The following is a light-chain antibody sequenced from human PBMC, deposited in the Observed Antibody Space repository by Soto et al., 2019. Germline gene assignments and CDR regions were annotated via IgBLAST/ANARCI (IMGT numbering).Light chain of an antibody. Sequence: DIQMTQSPSTLSSFVGDSVAITCRASQTISNFLAWYQQKPGKAPKLLFYRAFNLEGGVPARFSGGGSGTEFTLTINSLQPDDSATYYCQQYKSYPWTFGQGTKVDIK. CDR2: RAF. CDR3: QQYKSYPWT. CDR1: QTISNF. J-gene: IGKJ1*01. V-gene: IGKV1-5*03.